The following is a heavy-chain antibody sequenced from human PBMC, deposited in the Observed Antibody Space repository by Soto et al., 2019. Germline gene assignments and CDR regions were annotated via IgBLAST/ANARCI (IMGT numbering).Heavy chain of an antibody. J-gene: IGHJ6*02. Sequence: SEPLSLTSSVSGYSIASVYYWALIRQSPGKGLEWIGSIYHAGSVYYNPSLNSRVAVSLDTSKNHFSLKLTSVTAADTAVYYCARTFDYYGMDVWGQGNTVTVSS. V-gene: IGHV4-38-2*01. CDR1: GYSIASVYY. CDR2: IYHAGSV. CDR3: ARTFDYYGMDV.